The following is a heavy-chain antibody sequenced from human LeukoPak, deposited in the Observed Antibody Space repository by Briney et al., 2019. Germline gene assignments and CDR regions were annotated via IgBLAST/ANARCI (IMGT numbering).Heavy chain of an antibody. CDR2: VFAGVSDA. CDR3: ALAVDGNFFFDY. D-gene: IGHD6-19*01. Sequence: GESLKISCQSSGYTFPKYWIGWVRQMPGKGLEWLGIVFAGVSDARYSPSLQGQVTISVDKSIDTAYLQWSSLKASDTAVYYCALAVDGNFFFDYWGQGTLVAVSS. J-gene: IGHJ4*02. V-gene: IGHV5-51*01. CDR1: GYTFPKYW.